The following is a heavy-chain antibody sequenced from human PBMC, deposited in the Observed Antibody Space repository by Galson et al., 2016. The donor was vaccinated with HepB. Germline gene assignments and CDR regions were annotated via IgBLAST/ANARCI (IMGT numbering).Heavy chain of an antibody. CDR2: TLFRSQWYS. CDR1: GDSVSNNGAS. Sequence: CAISGDSVSNNGASWNWIRQSPSRGLEWRGRTLFRSQWYSEYALSLRSRTNITADTSKNQFSLQLHSVTPDDTAVYYCATYYFGSVSPKGAFDIWGQGTMVTVSS. V-gene: IGHV6-1*01. J-gene: IGHJ3*02. CDR3: ATYYFGSVSPKGAFDI. D-gene: IGHD3-10*01.